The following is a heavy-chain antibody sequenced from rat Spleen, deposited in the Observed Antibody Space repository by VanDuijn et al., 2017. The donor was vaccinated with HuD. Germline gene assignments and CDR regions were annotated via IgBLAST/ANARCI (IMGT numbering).Heavy chain of an antibody. V-gene: IGHV3-3*01. D-gene: IGHD1-11*01. J-gene: IGHJ2*01. CDR3: ARLRNYFDY. CDR2: IDSAGST. Sequence: EVQLQESGPGLVKPSQSLSLTCSVTGYSITSNYWGWIRKFPGNKLEWMGYIDSAGSTNYNPSLKSRISITRDTSKNQFFLQLNSVTTEDTATYYCARLRNYFDYWGQGVMVTVSS. CDR1: GYSITSNY.